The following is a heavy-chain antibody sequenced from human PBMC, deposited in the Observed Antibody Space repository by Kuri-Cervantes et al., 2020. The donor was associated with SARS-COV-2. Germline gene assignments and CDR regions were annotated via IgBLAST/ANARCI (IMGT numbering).Heavy chain of an antibody. Sequence: SVKVSCKASGGTFSNYAISWVRQAPGQGLEWMGGIIPIFGTANYAQKFQGRVTITADESTSTAYMELSSLRSEDTAVYYCASAHWDSSGYYPGGYYGMDVWGQGTTVTVSS. CDR2: IIPIFGTA. CDR1: GGTFSNYA. V-gene: IGHV1-69*13. J-gene: IGHJ6*02. D-gene: IGHD3-22*01. CDR3: ASAHWDSSGYYPGGYYGMDV.